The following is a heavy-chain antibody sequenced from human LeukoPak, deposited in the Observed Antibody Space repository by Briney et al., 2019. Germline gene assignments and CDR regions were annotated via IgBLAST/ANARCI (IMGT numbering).Heavy chain of an antibody. CDR1: GGSISSYY. CDR2: IYYSGCT. V-gene: IGHV4-59*01. CDR3: ARVGARGIYYFDY. Sequence: SETLSLTCTVSGGSISSYYWSWIRQPPGKGLEWIGYIYYSGCTNYNPSLKSRVTISVDTSKNQFSLKLSSVTAADTAVYYSARVGARGIYYFDYWGQGTLVTVSS. D-gene: IGHD1-14*01. J-gene: IGHJ4*02.